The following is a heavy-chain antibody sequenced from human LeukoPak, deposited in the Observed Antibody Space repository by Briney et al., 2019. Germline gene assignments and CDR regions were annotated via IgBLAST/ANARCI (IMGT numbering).Heavy chain of an antibody. CDR1: GFTFSSYG. J-gene: IGHJ5*02. CDR2: IRYDGSNK. Sequence: GGSLRLSCAASGFTFSSYGMHWVRQAPGKGLEWVAFIRYDGSNKYYADSVKGRFTISRDNAKNSLYLQMNSLRAEDTAVYYCARGVTVTTTWFDPWGQGTLVTVSS. V-gene: IGHV3-30*02. D-gene: IGHD4-11*01. CDR3: ARGVTVTTTWFDP.